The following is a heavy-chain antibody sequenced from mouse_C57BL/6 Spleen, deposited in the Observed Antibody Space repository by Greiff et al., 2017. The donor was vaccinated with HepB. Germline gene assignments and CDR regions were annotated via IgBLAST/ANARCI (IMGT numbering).Heavy chain of an antibody. CDR3: ARGYYGLRSFDY. V-gene: IGHV3-6*01. Sequence: EVKLQESGPGLVKPSQSLSLTCSVTGYSITSGYYWNWIRQFPGNKLEWMGYISYDGSNNYNPSLKNRISITRDTSKNQFFLKLNSVTTEDTATYYCARGYYGLRSFDYWGQGTTLTVSS. CDR2: ISYDGSN. CDR1: GYSITSGYY. D-gene: IGHD1-1*01. J-gene: IGHJ2*01.